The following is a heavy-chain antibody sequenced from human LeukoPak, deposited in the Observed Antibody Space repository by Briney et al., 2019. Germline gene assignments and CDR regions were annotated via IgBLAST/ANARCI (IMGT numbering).Heavy chain of an antibody. J-gene: IGHJ4*02. CDR3: AKDISMGSSGTSAFDY. CDR1: VFTFSSYG. Sequence: PGGSLRLSCAASVFTFSSYGMSWVRQAPGKGLEWVSGISGSGSSTYYAASVKVRFTISRDNAKNTLYLQTNSLRAEDMALYSCAKDISMGSSGTSAFDYWGQGTLVTVSS. V-gene: IGHV3-23*01. D-gene: IGHD3-10*01. CDR2: ISGSGSST.